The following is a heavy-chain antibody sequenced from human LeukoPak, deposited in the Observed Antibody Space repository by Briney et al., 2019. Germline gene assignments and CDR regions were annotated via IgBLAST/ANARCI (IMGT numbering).Heavy chain of an antibody. CDR2: IYHSGLI. J-gene: IGHJ5*02. D-gene: IGHD4-17*01. CDR3: AKITPGDYARERFNWFDP. V-gene: IGHV4-38-2*02. Sequence: SETLSLTCNVSGYSISSGYYWGWIRQPPGKGLEWIANIYHSGLIYYNPSLKSRITISMDTSKNQFSLKLSSVTAADTAVYYCAKITPGDYARERFNWFDPWGQGTLVTVSS. CDR1: GYSISSGYY.